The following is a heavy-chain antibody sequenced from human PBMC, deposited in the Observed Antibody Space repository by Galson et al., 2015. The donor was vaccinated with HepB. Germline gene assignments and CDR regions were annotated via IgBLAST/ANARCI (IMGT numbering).Heavy chain of an antibody. D-gene: IGHD3-10*01. CDR2: IRYDGNNK. J-gene: IGHJ6*02. CDR3: ARDRRFGEQLYYYGMDL. Sequence: SLRLSCAASGFTFSSYGIHWVRQAPGKGLEWVAFIRYDGNNKYYAKSVKGRFTISRDNSKNTLYLQMNSLRAEDTSVYYCARDRRFGEQLYYYGMDLWGQGTTVTVSS. CDR1: GFTFSSYG. V-gene: IGHV3-30*02.